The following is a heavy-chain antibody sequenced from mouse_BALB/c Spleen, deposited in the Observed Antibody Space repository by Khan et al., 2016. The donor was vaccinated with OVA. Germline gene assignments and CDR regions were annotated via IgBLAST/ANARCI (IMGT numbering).Heavy chain of an antibody. J-gene: IGHJ2*01. Sequence: EVQLQESGPGLVNPSQSLSLTCTVTGYSITSDYAWNWIRQFPGNKLEWMGYISYSGRTSYNPSLKSRISITRDTSKNQVFLQLNSVTTEDTASYFCARSVTITTVVATDFDDWGQGTTLTVSS. D-gene: IGHD1-1*01. CDR1: GYSITSDYA. CDR2: ISYSGRT. V-gene: IGHV3-2*02. CDR3: ARSVTITTVVATDFDD.